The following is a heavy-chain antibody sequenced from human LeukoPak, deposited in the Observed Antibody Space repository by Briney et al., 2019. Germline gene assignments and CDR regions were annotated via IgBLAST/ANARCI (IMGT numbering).Heavy chain of an antibody. CDR1: GGSISSSNW. J-gene: IGHJ3*02. D-gene: IGHD6-19*01. V-gene: IGHV4-4*02. CDR2: IYHSGST. Sequence: SGTLSLTCAVSGGSISSSNWWSWVRQPPGKGLEWIGEIYHSGSTNYNPSLKSRVTVSVDTSKNQFSLKLDSVTAADTAVYYCARPREQWPGNDAFDIWGQGTMVTVSS. CDR3: ARPREQWPGNDAFDI.